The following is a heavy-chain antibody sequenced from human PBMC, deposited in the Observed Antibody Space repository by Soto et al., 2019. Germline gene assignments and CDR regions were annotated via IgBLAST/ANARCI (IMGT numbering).Heavy chain of an antibody. D-gene: IGHD3-22*01. CDR2: IIPIFGTA. J-gene: IGHJ4*02. Sequence: QVQLVQSGAEVKKPGSSVKVSCKASGGTFSSYAISWVRQAPGQGLEWMGGIIPIFGTANYAQKFQGRVTITADESTSTAYMELSRLRSEDTAVYYCARERLHYYDSSGYNDYWGQGTLVTVSS. CDR3: ARERLHYYDSSGYNDY. V-gene: IGHV1-69*01. CDR1: GGTFSSYA.